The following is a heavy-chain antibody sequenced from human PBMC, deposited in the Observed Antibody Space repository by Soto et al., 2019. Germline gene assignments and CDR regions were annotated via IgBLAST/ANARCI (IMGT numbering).Heavy chain of an antibody. CDR2: SSNSGSFT. V-gene: IGHV3-11*06. D-gene: IGHD4-4*01. CDR3: VRSGDDYNLLDY. Sequence: GGSLRLSCAASGFTFSDHYMSWIRQAPGKGLEWIGYSSNSGSFTRYADSVKGRFSISRDNAKNSLYLQINSLRGDDTAIYYCVRSGDDYNLLDYWGQGTPVTVSS. CDR1: GFTFSDHY. J-gene: IGHJ4*02.